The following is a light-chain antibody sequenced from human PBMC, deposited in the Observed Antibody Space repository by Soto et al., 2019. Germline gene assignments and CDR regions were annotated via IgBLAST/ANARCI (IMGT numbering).Light chain of an antibody. CDR2: GAS. V-gene: IGKV3-20*01. J-gene: IGKJ1*01. CDR3: QQYGSSPPWT. Sequence: ALSPAPLTVTPGETATLSCRASQSVSNSLAWYQQKPGQAPRLLIYGASSRATGIPDRFSGSGSGTDFTLTISRLEPEDFAVYYCQQYGSSPPWTFGQGTKADI. CDR1: QSVSNS.